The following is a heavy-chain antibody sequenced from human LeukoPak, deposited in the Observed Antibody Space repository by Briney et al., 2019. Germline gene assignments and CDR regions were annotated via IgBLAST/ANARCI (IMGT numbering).Heavy chain of an antibody. J-gene: IGHJ4*02. CDR1: GGSISSYY. Sequence: TSWTLSLTCTVSGGSISSYYWSWIRQPPGKGLEWIGDIYYSGSTNYNPSLKSRVTISVDTSKNQFSLKLSSVTAADTAVYYCARVEEWLRLDYWGQGTLVTVSS. CDR2: IYYSGST. CDR3: ARVEEWLRLDY. V-gene: IGHV4-59*01. D-gene: IGHD5-12*01.